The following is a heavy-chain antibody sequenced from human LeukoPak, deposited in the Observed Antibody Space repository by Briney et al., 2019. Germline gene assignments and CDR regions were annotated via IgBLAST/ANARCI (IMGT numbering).Heavy chain of an antibody. Sequence: KPSETLSLTCTVSGGSISSYYWSWIRQPPGKGLEWIGYIYYSGSTNYNPSLKSRVTISVDTSKNQFSLKLSSVTAADTAVYYCARIDRSYYSGFDYWGQGTLVTVSS. CDR2: IYYSGST. V-gene: IGHV4-59*01. J-gene: IGHJ4*02. CDR3: ARIDRSYYSGFDY. D-gene: IGHD3-10*01. CDR1: GGSISSYY.